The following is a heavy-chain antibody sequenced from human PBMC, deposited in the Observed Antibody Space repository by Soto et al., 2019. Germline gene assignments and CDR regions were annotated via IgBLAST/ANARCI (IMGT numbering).Heavy chain of an antibody. CDR3: AHTSYYYDISGYYFFDY. CDR2: IYWDDRE. Sequence: SGPTLVNPTQTLTLTCTFSGFSLSISGVGVGWIRQPPGKALEWLALIYWDDRERYSPSLRSRLTITRDTSKNQVVLTMTNMDPVDTATYYCAHTSYYYDISGYYFFDYWGQGTQVTVSS. J-gene: IGHJ4*02. CDR1: GFSLSISGVG. V-gene: IGHV2-5*02. D-gene: IGHD3-22*01.